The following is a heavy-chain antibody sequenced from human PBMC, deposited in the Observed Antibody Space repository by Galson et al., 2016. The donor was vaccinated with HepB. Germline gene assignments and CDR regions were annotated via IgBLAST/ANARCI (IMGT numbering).Heavy chain of an antibody. V-gene: IGHV3-30*18. CDR1: GFTFSSYG. CDR3: AKDALVTMVRGVIMSYFDY. D-gene: IGHD3-10*01. J-gene: IGHJ4*02. CDR2: ISNDGSNK. Sequence: SLRLSCAASGFTFSSYGMHWVRQAPGKGLEWVAVISNDGSNKDYANSVKGRFTISRDNSKNTLYLQMNSLRAEYRAVYYCAKDALVTMVRGVIMSYFDYWGQGTLVTVSS.